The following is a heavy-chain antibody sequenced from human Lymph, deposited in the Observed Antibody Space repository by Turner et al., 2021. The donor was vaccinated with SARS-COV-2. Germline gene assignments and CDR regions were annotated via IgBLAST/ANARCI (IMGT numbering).Heavy chain of an antibody. Sequence: QVQLVESGGGGVQPGRSLRLSCAASGFTFSSYAMYWVRQAPGKGLEWVAVISYDGSNKYYADSVKGRFTISRDNSKNTLYLQMNSLRAEDTAVYYCARPKSGSYFSPFDYWGQGTLVTVSS. CDR1: GFTFSSYA. CDR3: ARPKSGSYFSPFDY. J-gene: IGHJ4*02. V-gene: IGHV3-30-3*01. CDR2: ISYDGSNK. D-gene: IGHD1-26*01.